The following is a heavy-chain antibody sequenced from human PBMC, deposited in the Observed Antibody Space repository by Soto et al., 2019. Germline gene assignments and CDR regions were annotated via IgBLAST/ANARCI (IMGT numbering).Heavy chain of an antibody. J-gene: IGHJ4*02. CDR3: VRGGGEMANPPPYLY. D-gene: IGHD3-16*01. Sequence: ASVKVSCKASGGTFDTYAISWVRQAPGQGLEWMGGVIPMFLKPNYAQKFKGRVTITAVKSTNTVYMEMISLMSEDTAVYYCVRGGGEMANPPPYLYWGQGTQVTVSS. CDR1: GGTFDTYA. V-gene: IGHV1-69*06. CDR2: VIPMFLKP.